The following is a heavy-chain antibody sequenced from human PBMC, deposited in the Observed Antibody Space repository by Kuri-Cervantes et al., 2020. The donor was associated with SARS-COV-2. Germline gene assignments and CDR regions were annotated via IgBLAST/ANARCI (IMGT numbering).Heavy chain of an antibody. D-gene: IGHD3-10*01. J-gene: IGHJ6*02. CDR1: GLTFSSYE. CDR2: ITSGGDTM. V-gene: IGHV3-48*03. Sequence: GESLKISCAASGLTFSSYEMNWVRQALGEGLEWVASITSGGDTMYYADSVKGRFTISRDNPKNSLFLQMNSLRAEDTAVYYCARDAGGGPSGWFGELLSYYGMDVWGQGTTVTVSS. CDR3: ARDAGGGPSGWFGELLSYYGMDV.